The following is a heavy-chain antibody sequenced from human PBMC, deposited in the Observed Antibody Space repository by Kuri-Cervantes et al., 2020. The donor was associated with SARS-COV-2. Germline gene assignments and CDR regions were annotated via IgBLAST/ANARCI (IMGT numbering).Heavy chain of an antibody. CDR1: GYTFTDYY. V-gene: IGHV1-2*04. J-gene: IGHJ4*02. CDR2: INPNSGGT. CDR3: ARGEGSRGLMVVLGWRGAGRLDF. D-gene: IGHD3-10*01. Sequence: ASVKVSCKASGYTFTDYYMHWVRQAPGQGLEWMGWINPNSGGTNYAQKFQGWVTMTRDTSISTVYMELSRLRSDDMAVYYCARGEGSRGLMVVLGWRGAGRLDFWGQGTLVTVSS.